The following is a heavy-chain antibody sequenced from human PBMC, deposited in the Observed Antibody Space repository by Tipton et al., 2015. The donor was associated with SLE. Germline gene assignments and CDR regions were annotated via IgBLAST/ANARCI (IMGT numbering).Heavy chain of an antibody. CDR1: GDSMSSGHYY. Sequence: TLSLTCTVSGDSMSSGHYYWGWIRLPAGKGLEWIGHIFTTGSTNYNPSLKSRVTISLDTSTNQLSLRLSSVTAADTAVYYCARDRTQPGSSTYGFYIPFDIRGHGTMVTVSS. CDR3: ARDRTQPGSSTYGFYIPFDI. V-gene: IGHV4-61*09. J-gene: IGHJ3*02. CDR2: IFTTGST. D-gene: IGHD3/OR15-3a*01.